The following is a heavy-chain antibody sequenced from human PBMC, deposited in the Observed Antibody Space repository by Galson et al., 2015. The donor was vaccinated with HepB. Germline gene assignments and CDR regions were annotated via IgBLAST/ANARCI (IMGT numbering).Heavy chain of an antibody. CDR1: GFAFSSYG. J-gene: IGHJ4*02. CDR2: IWNDGSNK. V-gene: IGHV3-33*01. Sequence: SLRLSCAASGFAFSSYGMHWVRQAPGKGLEWVAVIWNDGSNKYYADSVKGRFTISRDTSKSTLYLQMNSLRAEDTAVYYCAREGGENWSGYYPDYWGQGTLVTVSS. D-gene: IGHD3-3*01. CDR3: AREGGENWSGYYPDY.